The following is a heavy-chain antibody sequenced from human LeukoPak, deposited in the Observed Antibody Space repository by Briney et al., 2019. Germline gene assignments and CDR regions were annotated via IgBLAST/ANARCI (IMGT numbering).Heavy chain of an antibody. J-gene: IGHJ3*02. CDR2: IKQDGSEK. Sequence: GGSLRLSCAASGFTFSSYWMRWVRQAPGEGLELVANIKQDGSEKYYVDSVQGRFTIARDNAKNSLYLQMNSLRAEDTAVYYCARVGYSSSWHTGSAFDIWGQGTMVTVSS. CDR3: ARVGYSSSWHTGSAFDI. V-gene: IGHV3-7*01. CDR1: GFTFSSYW. D-gene: IGHD6-13*01.